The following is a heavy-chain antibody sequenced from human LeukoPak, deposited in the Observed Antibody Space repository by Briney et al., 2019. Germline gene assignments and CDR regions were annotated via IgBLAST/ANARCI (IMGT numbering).Heavy chain of an antibody. CDR2: ISGSGGST. CDR3: AKAVVVVAAYNWFDP. V-gene: IGHV3-23*01. CDR1: GFTFSSYA. J-gene: IGHJ5*02. D-gene: IGHD2-15*01. Sequence: GGSLRLSCAASGFTFSSYAMSWVRQAPGKGPEWVSAISGSGGSTYYADSVKGRFTISRDNSKNTLYLQMNSLRADDTAVYYCAKAVVVVAAYNWFDPWGQGTLVTVSS.